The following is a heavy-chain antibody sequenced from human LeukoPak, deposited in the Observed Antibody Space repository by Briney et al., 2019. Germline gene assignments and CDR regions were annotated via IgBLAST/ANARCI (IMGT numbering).Heavy chain of an antibody. CDR2: IIPIFGTA. D-gene: IGHD3-16*01. CDR1: GGTFSSYA. V-gene: IGHV1-69*13. J-gene: IGHJ6*02. CDR3: ARQSSSGGVL. Sequence: ASVKVSCKASGGTFSSYAISWVRQAPGQGLEWMGGIIPIFGTANYAQKFQGRVTITADESTSIAYMELSSLRSEDTAVYYCARQSSSGGVLWGQGTTVTVSS.